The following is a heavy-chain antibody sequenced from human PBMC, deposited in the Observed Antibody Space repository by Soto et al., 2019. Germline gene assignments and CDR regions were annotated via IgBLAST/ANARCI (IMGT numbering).Heavy chain of an antibody. CDR2: IYHSGST. CDR3: ERDRRIAARPDWFDP. D-gene: IGHD6-6*01. Sequence: ETLSLTCAVSGGSISSSNWWSWVRQPPGKGLEWIGEIYHSGSTNYNPSLKSRVTISVDKSKNQFSLKLSSVTAADTAVYYCERDRRIAARPDWFDPWGQGTLVTVSS. J-gene: IGHJ5*02. V-gene: IGHV4-4*02. CDR1: GGSISSSNW.